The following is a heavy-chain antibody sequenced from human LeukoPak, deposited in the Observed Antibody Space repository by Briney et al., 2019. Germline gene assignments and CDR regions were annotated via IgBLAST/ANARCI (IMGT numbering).Heavy chain of an antibody. D-gene: IGHD6-6*01. Sequence: PGGSLRLSCAASGFTVSNNYMSWVRQAPGKGLEWVSLIYSGGTTYYADSVEGRFTISRDNAKNTLYLQMNSLRAEDTAVYYCARDYDTSSSSAFDYWGQGTLVTVSS. V-gene: IGHV3-66*01. CDR3: ARDYDTSSSSAFDY. CDR1: GFTVSNNY. CDR2: IYSGGTT. J-gene: IGHJ4*02.